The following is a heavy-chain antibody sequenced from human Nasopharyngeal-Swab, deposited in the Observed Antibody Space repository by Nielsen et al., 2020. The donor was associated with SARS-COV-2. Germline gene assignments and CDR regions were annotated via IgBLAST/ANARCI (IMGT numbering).Heavy chain of an antibody. V-gene: IGHV3-20*04. Sequence: GESLKISCEASGFTFDDYGMSWVRQGPGKGLEWISGINWNGGGTGYADSVKGRFTISRDNARNSLYLQMNSLRAEDTALYYCARDQVAAAGHYYYYGMDVWGQGTTVTVSS. CDR1: GFTFDDYG. CDR3: ARDQVAAAGHYYYYGMDV. CDR2: INWNGGGT. D-gene: IGHD6-13*01. J-gene: IGHJ6*02.